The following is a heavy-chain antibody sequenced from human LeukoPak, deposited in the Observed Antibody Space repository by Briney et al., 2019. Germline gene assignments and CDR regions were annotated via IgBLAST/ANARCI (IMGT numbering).Heavy chain of an antibody. V-gene: IGHV3-74*01. CDR3: AKDYGGNYFDY. D-gene: IGHD4-23*01. Sequence: GGSLRLSCVASGFTFSSYWMHWVRQDPRKGLVWVSRINGDGRNINYADSVRGRFTISRDNAKNTLYLQMNTLRAEDTALYYCAKDYGGNYFDYWGQGTLVTVSS. CDR1: GFTFSSYW. CDR2: INGDGRNI. J-gene: IGHJ4*02.